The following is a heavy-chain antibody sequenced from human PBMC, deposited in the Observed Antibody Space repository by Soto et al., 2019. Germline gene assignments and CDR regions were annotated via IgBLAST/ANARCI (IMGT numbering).Heavy chain of an antibody. Sequence: QVQLVQSGAEVKKPGSSVKVSCKASGGTFSSYAISWVRQAPGQGLEWMGGIIPIFGTANYAQKFQGRVTITADESTSTAYMELSSLRSEDTAVYYCARGGGTAAGYFRVYYYGMDVWGQGTTVTVSS. CDR1: GGTFSSYA. CDR3: ARGGGTAAGYFRVYYYGMDV. D-gene: IGHD6-13*01. J-gene: IGHJ6*02. V-gene: IGHV1-69*12. CDR2: IIPIFGTA.